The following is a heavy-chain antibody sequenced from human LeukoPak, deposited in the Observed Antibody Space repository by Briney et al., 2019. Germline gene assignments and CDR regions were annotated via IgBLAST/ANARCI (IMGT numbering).Heavy chain of an antibody. CDR1: GYSISTSNY. D-gene: IGHD4-17*01. CDR3: ARKTTTGPTKAAFDI. Sequence: SETLSLTRAVSGYSISTSNYWAWIRQPPGKGLEWIGHIYYSGGIYYNPSLKSRVTMSVDTSKNQFSLKLSSVTAVDTAVYYCARKTTTGPTKAAFDIWGQGTMLTVSS. CDR2: IYYSGGI. J-gene: IGHJ3*02. V-gene: IGHV4-28*05.